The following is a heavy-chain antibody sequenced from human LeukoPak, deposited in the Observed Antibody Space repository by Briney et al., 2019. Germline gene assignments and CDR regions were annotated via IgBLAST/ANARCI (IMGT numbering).Heavy chain of an antibody. CDR3: ANYRKPQGLDY. CDR2: ISANGADK. V-gene: IGHV3-23*01. J-gene: IGHJ4*02. CDR1: GFTFSTYA. Sequence: PGGSPRLSCAASGFTFSTYAMSWVRQAPGQGLEWVSAISANGADKYYADSVKGRFTISRDNSKNTLFLQMTSLRVEDTAVYYCANYRKPQGLDYWGQGTLVTVSS. D-gene: IGHD1-14*01.